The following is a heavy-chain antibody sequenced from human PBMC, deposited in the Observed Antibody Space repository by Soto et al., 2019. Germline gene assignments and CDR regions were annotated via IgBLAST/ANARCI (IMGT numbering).Heavy chain of an antibody. CDR1: GFTFSSYG. J-gene: IGHJ6*02. CDR2: IWYDGSNK. Sequence: QVQLVESGGGVVQPGRSLRLSCAASGFTFSSYGMHWVRQAPGKGLEWVAVIWYDGSNKYYADSVKGRFTISRDNSKNTLYLQMNSLRAEDTAVYYCARIGEYTVTTYYYYYGMDVWGQGTTVTVSS. V-gene: IGHV3-33*01. CDR3: ARIGEYTVTTYYYYYGMDV. D-gene: IGHD4-17*01.